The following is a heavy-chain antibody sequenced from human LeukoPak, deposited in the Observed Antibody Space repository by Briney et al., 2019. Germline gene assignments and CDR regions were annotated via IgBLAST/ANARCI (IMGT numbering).Heavy chain of an antibody. Sequence: GGSLRLSCAASGFTFSSYSINWVRQAPGKGLERVSSISSSSSYIYYADSVKGRFTISSDNAQNSVHLQMNSLRAEDTAVYYCAREGALNYDFWSGNSIEYWGQGTLVTVSS. V-gene: IGHV3-21*01. J-gene: IGHJ4*02. CDR2: ISSSSSYI. CDR3: AREGALNYDFWSGNSIEY. CDR1: GFTFSSYS. D-gene: IGHD3-3*01.